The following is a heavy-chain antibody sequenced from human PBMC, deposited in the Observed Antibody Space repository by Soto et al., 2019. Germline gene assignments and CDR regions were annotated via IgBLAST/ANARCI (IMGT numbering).Heavy chain of an antibody. V-gene: IGHV3-13*01. CDR2: MGTAGDT. J-gene: IGHJ5*02. Sequence: GGSLRLSCEASGFTFGGFHLPWVRQPTGKGLEWVSSMGTAGDTYYAASVKGRFNISSDNAKNSLSLQMNSLRAGDMAVYFCAKSQEIGPHFLDTCGQG. CDR3: AKSQEIGPHFLDT. CDR1: GFTFGGFH. D-gene: IGHD3-22*01.